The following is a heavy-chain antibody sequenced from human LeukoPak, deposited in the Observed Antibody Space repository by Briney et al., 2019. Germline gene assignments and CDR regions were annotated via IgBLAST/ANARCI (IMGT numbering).Heavy chain of an antibody. Sequence: GSLRLSCAASGFTFSSYAMSWVRQAPGKGLEWIGYIYYSGSTNYNPSLKSRVTISVDTSKNQFSLKLSSVTAADTAVYYCARVEYSSSSFDYWGQGTLVTVSS. CDR1: GFTFSSYA. V-gene: IGHV4-59*01. CDR3: ARVEYSSSSFDY. CDR2: IYYSGST. J-gene: IGHJ4*02. D-gene: IGHD6-6*01.